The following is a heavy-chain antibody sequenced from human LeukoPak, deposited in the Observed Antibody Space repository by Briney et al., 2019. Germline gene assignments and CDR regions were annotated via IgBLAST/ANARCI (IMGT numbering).Heavy chain of an antibody. V-gene: IGHV1-2*02. J-gene: IGHJ4*02. CDR2: INPNSGGT. CDR1: GYTFTGYY. D-gene: IGHD3-22*01. Sequence: GASGRVSRKASGYTFTGYYMHWARQAPGQGLEWMGWINPNSGGTNYAQRFQGRVTMTRDTAISTAYMELIRLISDDTAVYYCATYSSAYYSGFDYWGQGTLVTVSS. CDR3: ATYSSAYYSGFDY.